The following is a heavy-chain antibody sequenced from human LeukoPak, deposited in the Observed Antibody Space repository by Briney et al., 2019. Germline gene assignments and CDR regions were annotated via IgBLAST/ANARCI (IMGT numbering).Heavy chain of an antibody. CDR2: IIPILGIA. Sequence: LRASEKVSCKASGGTFSSYAISWVRQAPGQGLEWMGRIIPILGIANYAQKFQGRVTITADKSTSTAYMELSSLRSEDTAVYYCASRASIFGVVIHYYGMDVWGQGTTVTVSS. D-gene: IGHD3-3*02. V-gene: IGHV1-69*04. J-gene: IGHJ6*02. CDR3: ASRASIFGVVIHYYGMDV. CDR1: GGTFSSYA.